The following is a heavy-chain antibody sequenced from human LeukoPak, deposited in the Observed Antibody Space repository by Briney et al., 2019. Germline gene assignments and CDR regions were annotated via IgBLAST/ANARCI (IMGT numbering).Heavy chain of an antibody. Sequence: PGRSLRLSCAASGFTFSSYGMHWVRQAPGKGLEWVAVISYDGSNKYYADSVKGRFTISRDNSKNTLYLQMNSLRAEDTAVYYCARASSSSDGFWFDPWGQGTLVTVSS. CDR2: ISYDGSNK. D-gene: IGHD6-6*01. V-gene: IGHV3-30*03. CDR1: GFTFSSYG. CDR3: ARASSSSDGFWFDP. J-gene: IGHJ5*02.